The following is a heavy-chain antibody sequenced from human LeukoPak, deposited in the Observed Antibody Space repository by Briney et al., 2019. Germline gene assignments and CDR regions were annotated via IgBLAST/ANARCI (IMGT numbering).Heavy chain of an antibody. CDR2: ISAYNGNT. CDR1: GYTFTSYG. CDR3: ARDDGYNWNDAVRYYYYGMDV. D-gene: IGHD1-20*01. V-gene: IGHV1-18*01. Sequence: GASVKVSCKASGYTFTSYGISWVRQAPGQGLEWMGWISAYNGNTNYAQKLQGRVTMTTDTSTSTAYMELRSLRSDDTAVYYCARDDGYNWNDAVRYYYYGMDVWGQGTTVTVSS. J-gene: IGHJ6*02.